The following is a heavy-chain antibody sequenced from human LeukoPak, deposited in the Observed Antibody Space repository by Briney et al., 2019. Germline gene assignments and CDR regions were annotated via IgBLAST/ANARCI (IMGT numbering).Heavy chain of an antibody. Sequence: GGSLRLSCAASGFTFSNAWMSWVRQAPGKGLEWVGRIKSKTDGGTTDYAAPVKGRFTISRDDLKNTLYLQMNSLKTEDTAVYYCTTRNYYDSRRFDYWGQGTLVTVSS. V-gene: IGHV3-15*01. CDR2: IKSKTDGGTT. D-gene: IGHD3-22*01. CDR1: GFTFSNAW. CDR3: TTRNYYDSRRFDY. J-gene: IGHJ4*02.